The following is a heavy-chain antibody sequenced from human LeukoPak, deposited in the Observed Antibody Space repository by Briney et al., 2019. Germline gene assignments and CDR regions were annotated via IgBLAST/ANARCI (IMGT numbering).Heavy chain of an antibody. V-gene: IGHV1-18*01. CDR1: XYTXXSYG. CDR3: ARGSYDFWSGLRNPWDY. Sequence: VXXXXXXYTXXSYGISWVRQARGQGLEWMGWISAYNGNTNYAQKLQGRVTMTTDTSTSTAYMELRSLRSDDTAVYYCARGSYDFWSGLRNPWDYWGQGTLVTVSS. J-gene: IGHJ4*02. CDR2: ISAYNGNT. D-gene: IGHD3-3*01.